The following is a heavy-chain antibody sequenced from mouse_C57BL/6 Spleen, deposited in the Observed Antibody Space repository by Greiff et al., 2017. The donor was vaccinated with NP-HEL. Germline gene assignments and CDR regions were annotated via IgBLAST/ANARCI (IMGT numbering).Heavy chain of an antibody. CDR3: ARCYDYDRAWFAY. Sequence: VQLQQSGAELAKPGASVKLYCKASGYTFTSYWMHWVKQRPGQGLEWSGYINPSSGYTKYNQKFKDKATLTADKSSSTAYMQLSSLTYEDSAVYYCARCYDYDRAWFAYSGQGTLVTVSA. V-gene: IGHV1-7*01. J-gene: IGHJ3*01. D-gene: IGHD2-4*01. CDR2: INPSSGYT. CDR1: GYTFTSYW.